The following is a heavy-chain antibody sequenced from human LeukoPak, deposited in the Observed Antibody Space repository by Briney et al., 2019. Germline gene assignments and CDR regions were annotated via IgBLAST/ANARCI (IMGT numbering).Heavy chain of an antibody. CDR1: GYTFTGYY. D-gene: IGHD6-19*01. CDR3: ARGRTGSGWYLTSNPGPDWFDP. CDR2: INPNSGGT. J-gene: IGHJ5*02. Sequence: ASVKVSCKASGYTFTGYYMHWVRQAPGQGLEWMGRINPNSGGTNYAQKFQGRVTMTRDTSISTAYMELSRLRSDDTAVYYCARGRTGSGWYLTSNPGPDWFDPWGQGTLVTVSS. V-gene: IGHV1-2*06.